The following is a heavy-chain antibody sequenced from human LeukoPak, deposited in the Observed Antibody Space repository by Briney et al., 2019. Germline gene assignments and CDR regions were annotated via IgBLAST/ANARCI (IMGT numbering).Heavy chain of an antibody. V-gene: IGHV3-23*01. Sequence: PGGSLRLSCAASGFTFSSYAMSWVRQAPGKGLEWVSAIRGSGGSTYYADSVKGRFTISRDNSKNTLYLQMNSLRAEDTAVYYCAKDSSYFMVRGVSPGGWGQGTLVTVSS. CDR1: GFTFSSYA. J-gene: IGHJ4*02. D-gene: IGHD3-10*01. CDR3: AKDSSYFMVRGVSPGG. CDR2: IRGSGGST.